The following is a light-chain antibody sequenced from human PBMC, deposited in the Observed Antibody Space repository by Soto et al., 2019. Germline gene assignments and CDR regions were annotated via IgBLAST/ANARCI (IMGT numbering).Light chain of an antibody. J-gene: IGKJ5*01. CDR2: DAS. CDR3: QQRRNWPPEIT. Sequence: VLTQSPATLSLSPGERATLSCRASQSVGTYLGWYQQKPGQAPRLLIYDASNRATGIPARFSGSGSGTDFTLTISSLEPEDFAVYFCQQRRNWPPEITFGQGTRLEI. CDR1: QSVGTY. V-gene: IGKV3-11*01.